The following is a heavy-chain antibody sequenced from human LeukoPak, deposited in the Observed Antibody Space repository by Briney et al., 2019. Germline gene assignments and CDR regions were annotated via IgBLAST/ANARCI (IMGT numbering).Heavy chain of an antibody. D-gene: IGHD2-2*03. CDR3: ARAGPGGYCSATSCRNLFDY. CDR2: ISSGSNYI. J-gene: IGHJ4*02. Sequence: KPGGSARLSCAASGFTFSSYAMSWVRQAPGKGLEWVSSISSGSNYIYYADSVKGRFTISRDNAKNSLYLQKNSLRAEDTAVYYCARAGPGGYCSATSCRNLFDYWGQGTLVTLFS. V-gene: IGHV3-21*01. CDR1: GFTFSSYA.